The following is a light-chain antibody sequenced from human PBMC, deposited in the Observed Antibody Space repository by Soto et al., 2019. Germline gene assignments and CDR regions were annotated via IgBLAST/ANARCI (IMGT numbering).Light chain of an antibody. J-gene: IGLJ7*01. CDR3: CSYAGSPV. Sequence: SALTQPASVSGSPGQSITISCTGTSSDVGSYNLVSWYQQHPGKAPKLMIYEVSKRPSGVSNRFSGSKSGNTASLTISGLQAEDEADYYCCSYAGSPVFGGGTQLTVL. CDR1: SSDVGSYNL. CDR2: EVS. V-gene: IGLV2-23*02.